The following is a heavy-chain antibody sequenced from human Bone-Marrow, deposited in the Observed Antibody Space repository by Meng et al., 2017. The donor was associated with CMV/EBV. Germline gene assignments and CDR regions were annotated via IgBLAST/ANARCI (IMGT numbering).Heavy chain of an antibody. CDR2: IYSGGST. Sequence: GESLKISCTASGFTVSSNYMSWVRQAPGKGLEWVSVIYSGGSTYYADSVKGRFTISRANSKNTLYLQMNSLRAEDTAVYYCASSLHRGQGTLVTVSS. CDR3: ASSLH. CDR1: GFTVSSNY. J-gene: IGHJ4*02. V-gene: IGHV3-53*01.